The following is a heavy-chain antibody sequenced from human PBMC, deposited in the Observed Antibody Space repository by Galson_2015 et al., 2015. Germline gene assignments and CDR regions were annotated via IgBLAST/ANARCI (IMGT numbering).Heavy chain of an antibody. CDR1: GFTVDDYA. Sequence: SLRLSCAASGFTVDDYAMSWVRQAPGKGLEWVGFIRSKAYGGATEYAASVKGRFTISRDDSKSIAYLQMNSLKTEDTAVYYCTRDGTRGGYYYYYRDVWGKGTTVTVSS. D-gene: IGHD1-26*01. V-gene: IGHV3-49*04. J-gene: IGHJ6*03. CDR2: IRSKAYGGAT. CDR3: TRDGTRGGYYYYYRDV.